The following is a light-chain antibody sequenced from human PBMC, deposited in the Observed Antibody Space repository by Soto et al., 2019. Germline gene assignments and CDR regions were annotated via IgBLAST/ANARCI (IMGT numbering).Light chain of an antibody. CDR1: QGIRSH. CDR3: QHYDNSPPSVT. V-gene: IGKV1-9*01. Sequence: DIQLTQSPSFLSASVGYEVTITCRSSQGIRSHLAWYQQKPGKAPKLLIYTASTLQSGVPSRFSGSGSGTEFTLTIGSLQSEDFAVYYCQHYDNSPPSVTFGPGTKVDIK. CDR2: TAS. J-gene: IGKJ3*01.